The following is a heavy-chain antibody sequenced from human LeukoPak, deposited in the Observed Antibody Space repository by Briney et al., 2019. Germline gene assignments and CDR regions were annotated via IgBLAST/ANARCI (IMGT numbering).Heavy chain of an antibody. CDR3: ARPRVGPTKGFDY. Sequence: SETLSLTYALSGYFISNKNYWGWIRQPPGKGLEWIGSIYHTGITYYNPSLKSRVTISVDTSKNQFSLKLSSVTTADTAVYYCARPRVGPTKGFDYWGRGTLVTVSS. CDR2: IYHTGIT. CDR1: GYFISNKNY. V-gene: IGHV4-38-2*01. J-gene: IGHJ4*02. D-gene: IGHD1-26*01.